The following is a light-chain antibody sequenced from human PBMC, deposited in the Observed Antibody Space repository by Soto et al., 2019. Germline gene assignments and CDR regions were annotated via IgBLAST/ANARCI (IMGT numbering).Light chain of an antibody. CDR3: QQNSNWPLT. CDR1: QSVSTY. CDR2: DAS. V-gene: IGKV3-11*01. Sequence: EVVLTQSPATLSLSPGERAPLSCRASQSVSTYLAWYQQRPGQAPRLLIFDASNRATGIPARFSGSGSGTDFTLTISSLESEDFAVYYCQQNSNWPLTFGGGTRVESK. J-gene: IGKJ4*01.